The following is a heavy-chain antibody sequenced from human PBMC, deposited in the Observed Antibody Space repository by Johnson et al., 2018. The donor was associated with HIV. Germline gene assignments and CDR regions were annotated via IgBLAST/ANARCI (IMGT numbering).Heavy chain of an antibody. CDR1: GFTFDDYA. Sequence: QVQLVESGGGLVQPGRSLRLSCAASGFTFDDYAMHWVRQAPGKGLEWMAIISYDGSNKNYADSVKGRFTISRDNSKNTLYLQMNSLRAEDTAVYYCATELLRTEHDAFDIWGQGTMVTVSS. J-gene: IGHJ3*02. D-gene: IGHD3-10*01. CDR3: ATELLRTEHDAFDI. CDR2: ISYDGSNK. V-gene: IGHV3-30*03.